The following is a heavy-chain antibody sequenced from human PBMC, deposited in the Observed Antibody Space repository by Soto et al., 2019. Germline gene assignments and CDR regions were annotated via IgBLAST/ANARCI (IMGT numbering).Heavy chain of an antibody. D-gene: IGHD3-10*02. CDR2: SSNSGTYT. Sequence: PGGYLRLSCAASGFKVSDYYMSWIRQAPGKGLEWLSYSSNSGTYTRYADSVKGRFSISRDNAKNSLFLQINSLRGEDSATYYCARSGDNYNVLDYWGHGTPVTV. V-gene: IGHV3-11*06. J-gene: IGHJ4*01. CDR1: GFKVSDYY. CDR3: ARSGDNYNVLDY.